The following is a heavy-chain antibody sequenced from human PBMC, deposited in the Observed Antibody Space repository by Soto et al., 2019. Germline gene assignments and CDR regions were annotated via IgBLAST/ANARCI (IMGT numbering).Heavy chain of an antibody. D-gene: IGHD3-22*01. V-gene: IGHV3-30*03. J-gene: IGHJ2*01. CDR1: GFTFSSYG. CDR3: ARVGRYYDSSGAWYFDL. CDR2: ISYDGSNK. Sequence: PGGSLRLSCAASGFTFSSYGMHWVRQAPGKGLEWVAVISYDGSNKYYADSVKGRFTISRDNSKDTLYLQMNSLRAEDTAVYYCARVGRYYDSSGAWYFDLWGRGTLVTVSS.